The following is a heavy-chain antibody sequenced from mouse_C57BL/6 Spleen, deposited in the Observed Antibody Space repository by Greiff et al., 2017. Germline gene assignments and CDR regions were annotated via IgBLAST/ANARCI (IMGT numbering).Heavy chain of an antibody. CDR3: ARSVYYDYGMDY. CDR2: IHPNSGST. D-gene: IGHD2-4*01. Sequence: QVQLQQSGAELVKPGASVKLSCKASGYTFTSYWMHWVKQRPGQGLEWIGMIHPNSGSTNYNEKFKSKATLTVDKSSSTSYMQLSSLTSEDSAVYYCARSVYYDYGMDYWGQGTSVTVSS. V-gene: IGHV1-64*01. CDR1: GYTFTSYW. J-gene: IGHJ4*01.